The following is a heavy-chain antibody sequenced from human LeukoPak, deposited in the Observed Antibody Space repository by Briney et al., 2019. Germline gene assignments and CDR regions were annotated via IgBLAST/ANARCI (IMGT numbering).Heavy chain of an antibody. V-gene: IGHV3-21*01. CDR3: AREMLAAVAAQS. J-gene: IGHJ5*02. CDR1: GFTFSSYS. CDR2: ITSSSSYI. Sequence: GGSLRLSCAASGFTFSSYSMNWVRQAPGKGLEWVSSITSSSSYIYYADSVKGRFTMSRDNAKNSLYLQMNSLRAEDTAVYYCAREMLAAVAAQSWGQGTLVTVSS. D-gene: IGHD6-19*01.